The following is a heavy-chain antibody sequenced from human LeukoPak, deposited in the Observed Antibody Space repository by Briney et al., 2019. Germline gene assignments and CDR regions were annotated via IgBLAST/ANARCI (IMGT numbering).Heavy chain of an antibody. Sequence: PSETLSLTCTVSGGSISSYYWSWIRQPPGKGLEWIGYIYYSGSTNYNPSLKSRVTISVDTSKNRFSLKLSSVTAADTAVYYCAREPHGSGSYFDYWGQGTLVTVSS. CDR3: AREPHGSGSYFDY. D-gene: IGHD3-10*01. CDR2: IYYSGST. J-gene: IGHJ4*02. V-gene: IGHV4-59*01. CDR1: GGSISSYY.